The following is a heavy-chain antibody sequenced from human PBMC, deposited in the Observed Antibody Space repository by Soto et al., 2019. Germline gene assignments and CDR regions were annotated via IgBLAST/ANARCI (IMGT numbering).Heavy chain of an antibody. CDR3: ARVRATGWHVNGPDYFDH. V-gene: IGHV3-11*01. Sequence: GGSLRLSCTASGFIFSNYYMSWIRQAPGQGLEWVSSISSRDLSIYYAYSVKGHFTIFRDNAKNSLFLHMSDLRAAATAVYYCARVRATGWHVNGPDYFDHWGLGTLVTVSS. CDR1: GFIFSNYY. J-gene: IGHJ4*02. D-gene: IGHD6-19*01. CDR2: ISSRDLSI.